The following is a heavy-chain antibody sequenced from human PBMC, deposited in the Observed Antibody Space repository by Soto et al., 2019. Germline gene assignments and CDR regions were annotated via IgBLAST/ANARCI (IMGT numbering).Heavy chain of an antibody. Sequence: QVQLVESGGGLVKPGGSLRLSCAASGFTFSDYYMSWIRQAPGKGLEWVSYISSSSSYTNYADSVKGRFTISRDNAKNSLYLQMNNLRAEDTAVYYCARARAGDRYFDYWGQGTLVTVSS. CDR3: ARARAGDRYFDY. J-gene: IGHJ4*02. CDR2: ISSSSSYT. D-gene: IGHD3-16*01. CDR1: GFTFSDYY. V-gene: IGHV3-11*06.